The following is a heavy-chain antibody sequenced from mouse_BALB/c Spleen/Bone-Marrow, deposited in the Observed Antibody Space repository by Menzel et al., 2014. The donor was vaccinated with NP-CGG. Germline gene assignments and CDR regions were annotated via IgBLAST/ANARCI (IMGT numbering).Heavy chain of an antibody. D-gene: IGHD1-1*01. CDR2: ISTYSGNT. J-gene: IGHJ3*01. CDR1: GYTFTDYA. V-gene: IGHV1-67*01. Sequence: QVQLQQSGPELVRPGVSVKISCKGSGYTFTDYAMHWVKQSHAKSLEWIGVISTYSGNTNYNQKFKGKATMTVDKSSSIAYMELARLTSEDSAIYYCARGYYGSSYLFAYWGQGTLVTVSA. CDR3: ARGYYGSSYLFAY.